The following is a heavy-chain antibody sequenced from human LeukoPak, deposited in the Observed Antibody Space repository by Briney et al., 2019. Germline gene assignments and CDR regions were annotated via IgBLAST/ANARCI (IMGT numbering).Heavy chain of an antibody. CDR1: GYIYTSYG. J-gene: IGHJ4*02. Sequence: ASMKVSCKATGYIYTSYGITWVRQAPGQGLEWMGWISAYNGQTKYAQKFQGRVSMTTDTSTSTAYMDLWNLESDDTAVYYFARAARETSKWYVVYWGQGTLVTVSS. V-gene: IGHV1-18*04. CDR2: ISAYNGQT. D-gene: IGHD6-13*01. CDR3: ARAARETSKWYVVY.